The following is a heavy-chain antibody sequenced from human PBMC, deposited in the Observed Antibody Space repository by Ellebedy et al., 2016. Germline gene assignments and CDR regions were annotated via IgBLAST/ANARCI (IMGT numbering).Heavy chain of an antibody. CDR2: MNPNSGNT. V-gene: IGHV1-8*01. CDR1: GYTFTSYD. D-gene: IGHD2-2*01. J-gene: IGHJ6*03. CDR3: ARGLCSSTSCYLNDYYYYYMDV. Sequence: ASVKVSCXASGYTFTSYDINWVRQATGQGLEWMGWMNPNSGNTGYAQKFQGRVTMTRNTSISTAYMELSSLRSEDTAVYYCARGLCSSTSCYLNDYYYYYMDVWGKGTTVTVSS.